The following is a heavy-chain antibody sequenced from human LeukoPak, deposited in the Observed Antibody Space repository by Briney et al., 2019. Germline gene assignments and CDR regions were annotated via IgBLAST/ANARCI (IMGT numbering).Heavy chain of an antibody. V-gene: IGHV3-53*01. CDR2: IYSGGST. CDR1: GFTVSNNY. Sequence: GXXLRLSCAASGFTVSNNYMSLVRQAPGKGLEWVSVIYSGGSTYYSDAVKGRFTISRDNSKNTLYLQMNSLRAEDTAVYYCAGTQYFDYWGQGTLVTVSS. J-gene: IGHJ4*02. CDR3: AGTQYFDY.